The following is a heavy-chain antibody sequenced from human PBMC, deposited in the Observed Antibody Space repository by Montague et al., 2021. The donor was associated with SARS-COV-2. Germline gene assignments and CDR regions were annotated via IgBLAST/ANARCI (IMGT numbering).Heavy chain of an antibody. CDR3: ARVGRQQLVRLSGMDV. CDR2: INHSGST. Sequence: SETLSLTCAVYGGSFSGYSWSWIRQPPGKGLEWIGEINHSGSTNYNPSLKSRVTISVDTSKNQFSLKLSSVTAADTAVHYCARVGRQQLVRLSGMDVWGQGTTVTVSS. V-gene: IGHV4-34*01. J-gene: IGHJ6*02. D-gene: IGHD6-13*01. CDR1: GGSFSGYS.